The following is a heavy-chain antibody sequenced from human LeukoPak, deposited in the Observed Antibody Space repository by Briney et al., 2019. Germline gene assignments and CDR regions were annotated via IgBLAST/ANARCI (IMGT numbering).Heavy chain of an antibody. CDR3: ARVSCSGGSCYIFDY. J-gene: IGHJ4*02. D-gene: IGHD2-15*01. CDR2: IYHNGGT. V-gene: IGHV4-30-4*01. CDR1: GGSIGSGDYY. Sequence: SQTLSLTCTVSGGSIGSGDYYWSWIRQPPGKGLEWIGYIYHNGGTHYTPSLKSRVIISVDTSKNQFSLKLNSVTAADTAVYCCARVSCSGGSCYIFDYWGQGTLVTVSS.